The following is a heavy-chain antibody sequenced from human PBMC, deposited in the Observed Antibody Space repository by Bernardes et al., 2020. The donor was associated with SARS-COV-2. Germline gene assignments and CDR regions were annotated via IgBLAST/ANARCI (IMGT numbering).Heavy chain of an antibody. D-gene: IGHD6-19*01. CDR3: ARGGGIAVGHYGMDV. J-gene: IGHJ6*02. Sequence: GVSLRLSCPASGFTFNNYAMNWVRQAPGKGLEWFSSISYSGGSTYYADSVKGRFTISRDNSKNTLYLQMNSLRAADTAVYYCARGGGIAVGHYGMDVWGQGTTVTVSS. V-gene: IGHV3-23*01. CDR1: GFTFNNYA. CDR2: ISYSGGST.